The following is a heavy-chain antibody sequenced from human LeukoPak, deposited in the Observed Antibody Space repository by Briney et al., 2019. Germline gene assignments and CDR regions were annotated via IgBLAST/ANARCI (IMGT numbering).Heavy chain of an antibody. J-gene: IGHJ4*02. D-gene: IGHD3-3*01. CDR1: GFTFSNYG. V-gene: IGHV3-23*01. Sequence: GGSLRLSCAGAGFTFSNYGMSWVRQAPGKGLEWVSVISRSGTETYHADSVRGRFTISRDIAKNTLYLQMNSLRAEDTGVYYCAKDHYWSIDYWGRGTLVTVSS. CDR3: AKDHYWSIDY. CDR2: ISRSGTET.